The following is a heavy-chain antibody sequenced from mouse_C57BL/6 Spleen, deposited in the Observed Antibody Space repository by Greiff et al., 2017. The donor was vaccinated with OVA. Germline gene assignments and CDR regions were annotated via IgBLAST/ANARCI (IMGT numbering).Heavy chain of an antibody. CDR1: GYTFTSYW. V-gene: IGHV1-55*01. D-gene: IGHD2-10*02. CDR3: ARSGYGNYVWFAD. J-gene: IGHJ3*01. Sequence: QVQLQQPGAELVKPGASVKMSCKASGYTFTSYWITWVKQRPGQGLEWIGDIYPGSGSTNYNEKFKSKATLTVDTSSSTAYMQLSSLTSEDSAVYYCARSGYGNYVWFADWGQGTLVTVSA. CDR2: IYPGSGST.